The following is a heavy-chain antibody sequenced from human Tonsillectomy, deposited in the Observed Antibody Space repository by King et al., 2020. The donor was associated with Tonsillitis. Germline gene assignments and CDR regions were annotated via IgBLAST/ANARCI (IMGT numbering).Heavy chain of an antibody. V-gene: IGHV3-30-3*01. D-gene: IGHD2-2*01. Sequence: HVQLVESGGGVVAPGRSLRLSCAASGFTFISYVMHWVRQAPGKGLEGVAVISYAGSNKYYADSVKGRFTISRDNSKSTLYLQMNSLRAEDTAVYYCARGGDVVVPXASFDYWGQGTLVTVSS. CDR2: ISYAGSNK. CDR3: ARGGDVVVPXASFDY. J-gene: IGHJ4*02. CDR1: GFTFISYV.